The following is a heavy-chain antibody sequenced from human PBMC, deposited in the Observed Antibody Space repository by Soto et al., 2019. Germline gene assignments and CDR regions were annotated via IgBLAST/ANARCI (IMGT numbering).Heavy chain of an antibody. CDR3: ATWADRLGDNWFDP. J-gene: IGHJ5*02. CDR2: IYYSGST. CDR1: GGSIISGGYY. V-gene: IGHV4-31*03. D-gene: IGHD3-22*01. Sequence: LSLTCTVSGGSIISGGYYWSWIRQHPGKGLEWIGYIYYSGSTYYNPSLKSRVTISVDTSKNQFSLKLSSVTAADTAVYYCATWADRLGDNWFDPWGQGTLVTVSS.